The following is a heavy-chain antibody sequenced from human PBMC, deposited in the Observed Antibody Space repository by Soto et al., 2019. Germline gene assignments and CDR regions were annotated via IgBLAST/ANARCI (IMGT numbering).Heavy chain of an antibody. CDR3: ARYYDYIWGSYRNLFDP. CDR1: GGSFSGYY. CDR2: INHSGST. V-gene: IGHV4-34*01. Sequence: SETLSLTCAVYGGSFSGYYWSWIRQPPGKGLEWIGEINHSGSTNYNPSLKSRVTISVDTSKNQFSLKLSSVTAADTAVYYCARYYDYIWGSYRNLFDPWGQGTLVTVSS. D-gene: IGHD3-16*02. J-gene: IGHJ5*02.